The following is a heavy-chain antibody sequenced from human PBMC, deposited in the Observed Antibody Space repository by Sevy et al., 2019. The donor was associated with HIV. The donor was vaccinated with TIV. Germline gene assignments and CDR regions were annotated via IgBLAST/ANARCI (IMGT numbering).Heavy chain of an antibody. V-gene: IGHV1-2*02. CDR3: ARGQLQFFEWFLGDS. D-gene: IGHD3-3*01. CDR1: GYTFTDYY. J-gene: IGHJ4*02. CDR2: IHPNSAGT. Sequence: ASVKVSCKASGYTFTDYYMHWVRQAPGQGLEWMGWIHPNSAGTNYAQKFQGRVTMTRDTSIGTAYMELNRLRSDDTAVYYCARGQLQFFEWFLGDSWGQGTLVTVSS.